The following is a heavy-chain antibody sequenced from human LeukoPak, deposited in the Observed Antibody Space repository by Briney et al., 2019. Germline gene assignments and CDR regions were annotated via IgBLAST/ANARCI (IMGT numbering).Heavy chain of an antibody. CDR1: GYTFTGYY. Sequence: ASVKVSCKASGYTFTGYYMHWVRQAPGQGLEWMGWINPNSGGTNYAQKFQGRVTMTRDTSISTAYMELSRLRSDDTAVYYCARPRYYYDSSGYYEDDAFDIWGQGTMVTVSS. D-gene: IGHD3-22*01. J-gene: IGHJ3*02. V-gene: IGHV1-2*02. CDR2: INPNSGGT. CDR3: ARPRYYYDSSGYYEDDAFDI.